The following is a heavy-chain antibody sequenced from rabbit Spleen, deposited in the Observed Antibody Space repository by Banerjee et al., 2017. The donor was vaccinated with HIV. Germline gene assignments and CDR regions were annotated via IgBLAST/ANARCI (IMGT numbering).Heavy chain of an antibody. CDR1: GFSFSDGYV. CDR2: INSATGKA. V-gene: IGHV1S45*01. D-gene: IGHD4-2*01. CDR3: ARDAGSDDYIDGVFNL. J-gene: IGHJ4*01. Sequence: QEQLEESGGDLVKPEGSLTLTCKASGFSFSDGYVMCWVRQAPGKGLEWIACINSATGKAVYATWAKGRFTISRASWTMVTLQMTSLTAADTATYFCARDAGSDDYIDGVFNLWGQGTLVTVS.